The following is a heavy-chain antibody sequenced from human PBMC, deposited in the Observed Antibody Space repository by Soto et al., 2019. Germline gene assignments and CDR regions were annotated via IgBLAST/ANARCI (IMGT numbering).Heavy chain of an antibody. CDR3: ARGVAYGGNSVY. Sequence: GASVKVSCKASGYTFTGYYMHWVRQAPGQGLEWMGWINPIIGGTNYAQKFQGRVTITRDTSMSTAYMELSSLRSEDTAVYYCARGVAYGGNSVYWGQGTLVTVSS. CDR2: INPIIGGT. J-gene: IGHJ4*02. V-gene: IGHV1-2*02. D-gene: IGHD2-15*01. CDR1: GYTFTGYY.